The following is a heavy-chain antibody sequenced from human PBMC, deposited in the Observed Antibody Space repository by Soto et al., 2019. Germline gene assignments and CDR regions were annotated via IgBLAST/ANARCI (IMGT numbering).Heavy chain of an antibody. Sequence: PAETLSLTCAVYGGSFSGYYWNWNRQPPGKGLEWIGEIDHSGYTNYTPSLKSRVTISVDTSKNQFSLRLTSVTAADTADYYCARVRHLFDSWGQGTLVTVS. CDR3: ARVRHLFDS. V-gene: IGHV4-34*01. D-gene: IGHD1-1*01. J-gene: IGHJ5*01. CDR2: IDHSGYT. CDR1: GGSFSGYY.